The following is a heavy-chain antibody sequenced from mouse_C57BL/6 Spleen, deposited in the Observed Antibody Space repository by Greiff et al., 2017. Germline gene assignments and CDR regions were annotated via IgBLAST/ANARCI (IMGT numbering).Heavy chain of an antibody. Sequence: QVQLKESGAELARPGASVKLSCKASGYTFTSYGISWVKQRTGQGLEWIGEIYPRSGNTYYNEKFKGKATLTADKSSSTAYIELRSLTSEDSAVYFCARGSDGRALFDYWGQGTTLTVSS. V-gene: IGHV1-81*01. D-gene: IGHD1-1*01. CDR2: IYPRSGNT. J-gene: IGHJ2*01. CDR3: ARGSDGRALFDY. CDR1: GYTFTSYG.